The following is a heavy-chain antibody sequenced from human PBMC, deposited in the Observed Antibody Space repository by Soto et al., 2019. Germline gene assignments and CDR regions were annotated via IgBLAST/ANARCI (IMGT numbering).Heavy chain of an antibody. J-gene: IGHJ6*02. CDR3: AEQGYCSGGSGYRPYYYYGRDV. CDR2: IYYSGST. CDR1: GGSISSSSYY. Sequence: SETLSLTCTVSGGSISSSSYYWGWIRQPPGKGLEWIGSIYYSGSTYYNPSLKSRVTISVDTSKNQFSLKLSSVTAADTAVYYCAEQGYCSGGSGYRPYYYYGRDVWGQGTTATVSS. D-gene: IGHD2-15*01. V-gene: IGHV4-39*01.